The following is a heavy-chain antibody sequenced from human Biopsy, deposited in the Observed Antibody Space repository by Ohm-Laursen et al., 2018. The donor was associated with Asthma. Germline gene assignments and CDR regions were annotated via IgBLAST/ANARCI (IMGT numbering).Heavy chain of an antibody. CDR1: GITFSTYA. CDR2: ITGSGGFT. V-gene: IGHV3-23*01. Sequence: SLRLSCAASGITFSTYAMSWVRQAPGKGLEWVSSITGSGGFTYYADSVKGRFTISRDKSENTLYLQMHSLRAEDTAVYYCARGDSSNWSHYYFDYWGQGTLVTVSS. J-gene: IGHJ4*02. CDR3: ARGDSSNWSHYYFDY. D-gene: IGHD3-22*01.